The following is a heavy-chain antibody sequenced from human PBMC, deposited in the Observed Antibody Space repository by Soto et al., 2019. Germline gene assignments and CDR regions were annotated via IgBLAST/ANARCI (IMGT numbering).Heavy chain of an antibody. Sequence: PVGSLRLSCTASGFTFGDYAMSWVRQAPGKGLEWVGFIRSKAYGGTTEYAASVKGRFTISRDDSKSIAYLQMNSLKTEDTAVYYCTRDRYYFDYWGQGTLVTVSS. CDR1: GFTFGDYA. J-gene: IGHJ4*02. CDR2: IRSKAYGGTT. CDR3: TRDRYYFDY. V-gene: IGHV3-49*04.